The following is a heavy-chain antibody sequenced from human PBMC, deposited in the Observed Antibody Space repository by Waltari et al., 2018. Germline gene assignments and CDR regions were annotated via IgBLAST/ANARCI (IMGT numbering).Heavy chain of an antibody. J-gene: IGHJ4*02. V-gene: IGHV3-30-3*01. Sequence: QVQLVESGGGVVQPGRSLRLSCAASGFTFSSYAMHWVRQAPGKGLEWVAVISYDGSNKYYADSVKGRFTISRDNSKNTLYLQMNSLRAEDTAVYYCARDFDYDSSWDYWGQGTLVTVSS. D-gene: IGHD3-22*01. CDR3: ARDFDYDSSWDY. CDR1: GFTFSSYA. CDR2: ISYDGSNK.